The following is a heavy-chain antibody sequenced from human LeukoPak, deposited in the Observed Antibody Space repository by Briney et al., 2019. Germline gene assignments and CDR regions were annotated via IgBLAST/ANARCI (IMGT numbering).Heavy chain of an antibody. CDR1: GGSISSSY. Sequence: SETLSPTCTVSGGSISSSYWRWIRQAAGKGLECIGRIYASGNTNYNPSLKSRVTMSVDTSKNQISLKLGSVTAADAAMYYCAREGSGWYIDYWGQGTLVTVSS. CDR2: IYASGNT. CDR3: AREGSGWYIDY. V-gene: IGHV4-4*07. J-gene: IGHJ4*02. D-gene: IGHD6-19*01.